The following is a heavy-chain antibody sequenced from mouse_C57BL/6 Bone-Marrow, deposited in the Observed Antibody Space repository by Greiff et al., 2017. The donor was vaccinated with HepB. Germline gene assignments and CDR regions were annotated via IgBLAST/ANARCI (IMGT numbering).Heavy chain of an antibody. J-gene: IGHJ4*01. CDR3: ARDGTTVDYYAMDY. CDR1: GYSITSGYY. Sequence: ESGPGLVKPSQSLSLTCSVTGYSITSGYYWNWIRQFPGNKLEWMGYISYDGSNNYNPSLKNRISITRDTSKNQFFLKLNSVTTEDTATYYCARDGTTVDYYAMDYWGQGTSVTVSS. V-gene: IGHV3-6*01. CDR2: ISYDGSN. D-gene: IGHD1-1*01.